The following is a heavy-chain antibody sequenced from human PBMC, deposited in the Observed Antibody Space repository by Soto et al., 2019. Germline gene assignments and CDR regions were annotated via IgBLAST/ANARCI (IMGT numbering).Heavy chain of an antibody. Sequence: PGGSLRLSCAASGFTLSINDMSWLRQAPGKGLEWVSSISGSGSRTYYADSVKGRFTISRDNSKNTLYLQMSSLRVVDAAVYYCAKYYYASGSNWFDPWGRGTLVTVSS. J-gene: IGHJ5*02. CDR2: ISGSGSRT. V-gene: IGHV3-23*01. D-gene: IGHD3-10*01. CDR1: GFTLSIND. CDR3: AKYYYASGSNWFDP.